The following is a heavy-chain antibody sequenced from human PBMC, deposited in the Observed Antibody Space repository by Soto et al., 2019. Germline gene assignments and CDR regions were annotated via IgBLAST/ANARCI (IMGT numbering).Heavy chain of an antibody. V-gene: IGHV4-59*01. CDR1: GGSISSDY. J-gene: IGHJ2*01. CDR3: ARADWSLIYSYFDL. Sequence: QVQLQESGPGLVKPSETLSLTCTVSGGSISSDYWSWIRQPPGKGLEWIGYIYYSGSTNYNPSLKSRVTISVDTSKNQFSLRLSSVTAADTAVYYCARADWSLIYSYFDLWGRATLVTVSS. CDR2: IYYSGST. D-gene: IGHD1-1*01.